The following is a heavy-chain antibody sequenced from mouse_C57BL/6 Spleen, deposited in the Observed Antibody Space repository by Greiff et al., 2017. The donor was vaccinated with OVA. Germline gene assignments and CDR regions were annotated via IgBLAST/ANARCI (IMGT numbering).Heavy chain of an antibody. V-gene: IGHV1-22*01. J-gene: IGHJ2*01. CDR3: ARSYYGSSYDY. Sequence: LVEPGASVKMSCKASGYTFTDYNMHWVKQSHGKSLEWIGYINPNNGGTSYNQKFKGKATLTVNKSSSTAYMELRSLTSEDSAVYYCARSYYGSSYDYWGQGTTLTVSS. CDR1: GYTFTDYN. CDR2: INPNNGGT. D-gene: IGHD1-1*01.